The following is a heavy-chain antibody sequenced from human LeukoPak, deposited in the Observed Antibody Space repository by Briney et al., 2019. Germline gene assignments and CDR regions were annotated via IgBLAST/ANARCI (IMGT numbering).Heavy chain of an antibody. V-gene: IGHV4-39*01. CDR2: MYYSGST. CDR1: GGSISSVGYY. J-gene: IGHJ4*02. CDR3: ARHDGVCFDY. D-gene: IGHD2-8*01. Sequence: SETLSLTCAVSGGSISSVGYYWGWIRQPPGKGLEWIGSMYYSGSTYYNPSLKSRVTISVDTPKNQVSLRLGSVTAADTAVYYCARHDGVCFDYWGQGTLATVSS.